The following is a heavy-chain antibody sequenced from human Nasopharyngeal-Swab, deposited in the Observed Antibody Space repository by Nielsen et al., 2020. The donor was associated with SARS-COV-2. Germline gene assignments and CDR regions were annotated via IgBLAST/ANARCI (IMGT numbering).Heavy chain of an antibody. J-gene: IGHJ4*02. D-gene: IGHD5-12*01. CDR3: ARTREALNSGHDPQGF. Sequence: ASVKVSCKASGYTFTDYYMYWVRQAPGQGLEWMGRINPNSGGTNYAQKFQGRVTMTRDTSISTAYMELSRLRSDDTAVYFCARTREALNSGHDPQGFWGLGTLVTVSS. CDR1: GYTFTDYY. V-gene: IGHV1-2*06. CDR2: INPNSGGT.